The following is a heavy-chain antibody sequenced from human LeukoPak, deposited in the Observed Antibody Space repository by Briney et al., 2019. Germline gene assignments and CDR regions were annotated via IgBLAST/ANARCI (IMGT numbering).Heavy chain of an antibody. V-gene: IGHV3-15*01. CDR1: RFTFSNAW. CDR2: IKSKTDGGTT. Sequence: GGSLRLSCAASRFTFSNAWMSWVRQAPGKGLEWVGRIKSKTDGGTTDYAAPVKGRFTISRDDSKNTLYLQMNSLKTEDTAVYYCTTPIDDLEWILYRVDYWGQGTLVTVSS. CDR3: TTPIDDLEWILYRVDY. D-gene: IGHD3-3*01. J-gene: IGHJ4*02.